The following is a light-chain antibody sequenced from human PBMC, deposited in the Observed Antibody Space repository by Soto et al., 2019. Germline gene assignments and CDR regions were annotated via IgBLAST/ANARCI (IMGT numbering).Light chain of an antibody. CDR1: QSVSSY. Sequence: EIVLTQSPATLSLSPGERATLSCRASQSVSSYLAWYQQKPGQAPRLLIYDASNRATGIPARFIGSGSGTDFTLTISRLEPEDFAVYFCQQYAGPPTTFGQGTRLEI. CDR2: DAS. CDR3: QQYAGPPTT. J-gene: IGKJ5*01. V-gene: IGKV3-11*01.